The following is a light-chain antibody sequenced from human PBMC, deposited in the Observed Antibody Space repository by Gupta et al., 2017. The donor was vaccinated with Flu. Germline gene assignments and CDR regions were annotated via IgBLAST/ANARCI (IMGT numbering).Light chain of an antibody. CDR1: QSVNIY. CDR2: DAS. Sequence: ELVLTQSQATLSSSPGDRAILSCRASQSVNIYLAWYQQKPGQPPRLLMFDASKRAAGIPDRFSGSGSGTDFTLTISTLEPEDFSVYYCQQRSGLPMYTFGQGTKLE. CDR3: QQRSGLPMYT. V-gene: IGKV3-11*01. J-gene: IGKJ2*01.